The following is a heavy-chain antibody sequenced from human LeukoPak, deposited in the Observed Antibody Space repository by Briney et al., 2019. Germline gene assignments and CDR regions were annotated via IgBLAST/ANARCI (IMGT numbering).Heavy chain of an antibody. CDR2: INHSGST. J-gene: IGHJ5*02. Sequence: PSETLSLTCAVYGGSFSGYYWSWIRQPPGKGLEWNGEINHSGSTNYNPSLKSRVTISVDTSKNQFSLKLSSVTAADTAVYYCAREDHYYGSGSYSWFDPWGQGTLVTVSS. V-gene: IGHV4-34*01. CDR1: GGSFSGYY. D-gene: IGHD3-10*01. CDR3: AREDHYYGSGSYSWFDP.